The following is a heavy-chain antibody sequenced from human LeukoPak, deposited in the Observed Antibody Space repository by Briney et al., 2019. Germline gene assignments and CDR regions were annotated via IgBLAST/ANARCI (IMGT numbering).Heavy chain of an antibody. D-gene: IGHD3-10*01. CDR1: GGSITSYY. Sequence: SETLSLTCTVAGGSITSYYWTWIRQPPGKGLEWIGYIYYSGSTSYNPSLKSRVTISVDTSKNQFSLKPSSVTAADTAVYYCARGGVNYKIAGPWGQGALVTVSS. J-gene: IGHJ5*02. V-gene: IGHV4-59*01. CDR2: IYYSGST. CDR3: ARGGVNYKIAGP.